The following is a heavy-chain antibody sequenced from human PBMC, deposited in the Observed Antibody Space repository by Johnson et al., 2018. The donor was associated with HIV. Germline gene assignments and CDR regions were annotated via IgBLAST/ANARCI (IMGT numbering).Heavy chain of an antibody. CDR3: ARDEVDDGAFDV. J-gene: IGHJ3*01. Sequence: EVQLLESGGGLVQPGGSLRLSCAASGFTVSSNYLSWVRQAPGKGLEWVSLIYSGGHTYYADSVKGRFTISRDSSKNTLYLQMNSLRVEDAAIYYCARDEVDDGAFDVWGQGTMVTVSS. CDR1: GFTVSSNY. V-gene: IGHV3-66*02. CDR2: IYSGGHT. D-gene: IGHD2-2*01.